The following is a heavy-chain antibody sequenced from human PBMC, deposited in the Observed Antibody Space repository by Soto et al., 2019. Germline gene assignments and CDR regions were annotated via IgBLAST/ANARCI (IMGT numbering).Heavy chain of an antibody. Sequence: EVQLVESGGGLVKPGGSLRLSCEDSGFTFSSYTMNWVRRAPWKGLEWVSSISRRSTNTHYADSVRGRCTISRDNAQSSLYLQMNSRRAEDTVVYYCARGPLYYFDYWGQGTLVTVSS. V-gene: IGHV3-21*02. CDR2: ISRRSTNT. J-gene: IGHJ4*02. CDR1: GFTFSSYT. CDR3: ARGPLYYFDY.